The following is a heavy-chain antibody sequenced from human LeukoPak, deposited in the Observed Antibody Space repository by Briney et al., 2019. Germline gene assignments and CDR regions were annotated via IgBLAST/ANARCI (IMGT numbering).Heavy chain of an antibody. CDR3: ARLIVVVPAARDD. V-gene: IGHV3-21*01. Sequence: GGSLRLSCAASGFTFSSYSMNWVRQAPGKGLEWVSSISSSSSYIYYADSVKGRFTISRDNAKNSLYLQMSSLRAEDTAVYYCARLIVVVPAARDDWGQGTLVTVSS. J-gene: IGHJ1*01. CDR2: ISSSSSYI. CDR1: GFTFSSYS. D-gene: IGHD2-2*01.